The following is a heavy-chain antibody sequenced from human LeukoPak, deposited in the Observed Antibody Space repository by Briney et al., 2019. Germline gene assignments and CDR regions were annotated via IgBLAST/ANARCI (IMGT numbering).Heavy chain of an antibody. D-gene: IGHD6-13*01. Sequence: GESLQISCKGPGFTFSSYSMNWVRQAPGKGLEWVSSIISSSSYIYYADSVKGRFTISRDNAKNSLYLQMNSLRAEDTAVYYCARGYIAPLGNWFDPWGQGTLVTVSS. V-gene: IGHV3-21*01. CDR1: GFTFSSYS. CDR2: IISSSSYI. J-gene: IGHJ5*02. CDR3: ARGYIAPLGNWFDP.